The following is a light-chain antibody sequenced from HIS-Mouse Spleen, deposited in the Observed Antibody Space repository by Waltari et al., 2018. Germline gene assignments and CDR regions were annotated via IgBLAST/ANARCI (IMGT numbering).Light chain of an antibody. CDR1: SSDVGGYNY. CDR3: SSYTSSSTWV. Sequence: PGQSITISRTGTSSDVGGYNYVSWYQQHPGKAPKLMIYEVSNRPSGVSNRFSGSKSGNTASLTISGLQAEDEADYYCSSYTSSSTWVFGGGTKLTVL. J-gene: IGLJ3*02. CDR2: EVS. V-gene: IGLV2-14*01.